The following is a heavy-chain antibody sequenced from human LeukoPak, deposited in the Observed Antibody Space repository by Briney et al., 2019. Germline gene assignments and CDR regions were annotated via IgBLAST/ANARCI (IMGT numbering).Heavy chain of an antibody. D-gene: IGHD6-19*01. CDR1: GYTFIDYY. CDR3: ARASRGIAVAGTIDY. J-gene: IGHJ4*02. Sequence: ASVKVSCKASGYTFIDYYMHWVRQAPGQGLEWMGIINPSGGSTSYAQKFQGRVTMTRDTSTSTVYMELSSLRSEDTAVYYCARASRGIAVAGTIDYWGQGTLVTVSS. V-gene: IGHV1-46*01. CDR2: INPSGGST.